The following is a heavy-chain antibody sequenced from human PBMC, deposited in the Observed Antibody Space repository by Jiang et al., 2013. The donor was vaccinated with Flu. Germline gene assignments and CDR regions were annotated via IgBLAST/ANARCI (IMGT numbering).Heavy chain of an antibody. V-gene: IGHV4-59*01. CDR3: ARVHYGDYYFDY. CDR1: GGSISSYY. J-gene: IGHJ4*02. CDR2: IYYSGST. Sequence: GLVKPSETLSLTCTVSGGSISSYYWSWIRQPPGKGLEWIGYIYYSGSTNXNPSLKSRVTISVDTSKNQFSLKLSSVTAADTAVYYCARVHYGDYYFDYWGQGTLVTVSS. D-gene: IGHD4-17*01.